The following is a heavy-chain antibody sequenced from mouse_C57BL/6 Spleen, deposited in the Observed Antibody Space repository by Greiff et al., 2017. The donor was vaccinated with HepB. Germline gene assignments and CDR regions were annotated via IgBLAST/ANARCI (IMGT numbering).Heavy chain of an antibody. Sequence: EVQRVESGGGLVKPGGSLKLSCAASGFTFSSYAMSWVRQTPEKRLEWVATISDGGSYTYYPDNVKGRFTISRDNAKNNLYLQMSHLKSDDTAMYYCAREGAQESFDDWGQGTTLTVSS. CDR1: GFTFSSYA. V-gene: IGHV5-4*01. CDR3: AREGAQESFDD. D-gene: IGHD3-2*02. CDR2: ISDGGSYT. J-gene: IGHJ2*01.